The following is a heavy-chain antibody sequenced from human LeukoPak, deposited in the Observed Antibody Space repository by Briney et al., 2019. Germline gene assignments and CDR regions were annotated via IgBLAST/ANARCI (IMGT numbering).Heavy chain of an antibody. V-gene: IGHV1-8*03. CDR2: MNPNSGNT. CDR1: GYTFTSYY. J-gene: IGHJ4*02. CDR3: ARGHKGSGWSFDY. Sequence: ASVKVSCKATGYTFTSYYMHWVRQATGQGLEWMGWMNPNSGNTGYAQKFQGRVTITRNTSISTAYMELSSLRSEDTAVYYCARGHKGSGWSFDYWGQGTLVTVSS. D-gene: IGHD6-19*01.